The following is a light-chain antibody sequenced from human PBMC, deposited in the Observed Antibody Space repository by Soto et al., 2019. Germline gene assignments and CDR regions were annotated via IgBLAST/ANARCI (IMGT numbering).Light chain of an antibody. Sequence: DIQMTQSPSTLSASVGDRVTITCRASQTINSWLAWYQQKPGKAPKVLIFDASSLKTGVPSRFSGSGSGTEFTLTISSLQPDDFATYYCQQYNSYLYTFGQGTKVDIK. CDR3: QQYNSYLYT. CDR1: QTINSW. J-gene: IGKJ2*01. CDR2: DAS. V-gene: IGKV1-5*01.